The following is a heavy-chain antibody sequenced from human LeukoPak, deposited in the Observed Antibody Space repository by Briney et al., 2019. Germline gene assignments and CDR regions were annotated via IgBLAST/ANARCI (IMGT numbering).Heavy chain of an antibody. V-gene: IGHV1-69*01. CDR1: GGTFSSYA. J-gene: IGHJ4*02. CDR2: IIPIFGTA. D-gene: IGHD2-21*01. Sequence: GSSVKVSCKASGGTFSSYAISWVRQAPGQGLEWMGGIIPIFGTANYAQKFQGRVTITADESTSTAYMELSSLRSEDTALYYCARAAYCGGDCYTFDYWGQGTLVTVSS. CDR3: ARAAYCGGDCYTFDY.